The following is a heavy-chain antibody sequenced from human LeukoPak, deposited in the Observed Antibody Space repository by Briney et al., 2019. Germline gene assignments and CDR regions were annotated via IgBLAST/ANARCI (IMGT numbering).Heavy chain of an antibody. Sequence: SETLSLTCTVSGDFINSLDLWSWVRQPPGKGLEWIGEINHSGSTNYNPSLKSRVTISVDTSKNQFSLKLSSVTAADTAVYYCARGHSSSWYKNWGQGTLVTVSS. V-gene: IGHV4-4*02. CDR2: INHSGST. J-gene: IGHJ4*02. CDR1: GDFINSLDL. D-gene: IGHD6-13*01. CDR3: ARGHSSSWYKN.